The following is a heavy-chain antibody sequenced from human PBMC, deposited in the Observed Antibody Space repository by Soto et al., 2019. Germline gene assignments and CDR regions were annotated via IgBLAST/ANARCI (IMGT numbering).Heavy chain of an antibody. CDR1: GFPFTDAW. CDR2: IKRRSDGEST. V-gene: IGHV3-15*07. D-gene: IGHD5-12*01. J-gene: IGHJ5*02. CDR3: TRGGNFRWYDP. Sequence: GGSLRLSCAASGFPFTDAWMNWVRQAPGKGLEWVARIKRRSDGESTDYAAPVTGRFTISKDASNSTVYLQMNSLRTEDTAVYYCTRGGNFRWYDPWGQGTLVTVSS.